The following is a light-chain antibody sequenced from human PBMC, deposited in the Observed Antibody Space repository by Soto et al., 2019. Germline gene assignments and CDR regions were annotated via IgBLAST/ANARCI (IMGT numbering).Light chain of an antibody. CDR3: QQYSNWPIT. Sequence: EIVLTQSPGTLSLSPGGRATLSCRASQSVSSSYLAWYQQKPGQAPRLLIYDASNRATGIPDRFSGSGSGTDFTLTFSSLEPEDFAVYYCQQYSNWPITFGQGTRLEIK. CDR2: DAS. J-gene: IGKJ5*01. CDR1: QSVSSSY. V-gene: IGKV3D-20*02.